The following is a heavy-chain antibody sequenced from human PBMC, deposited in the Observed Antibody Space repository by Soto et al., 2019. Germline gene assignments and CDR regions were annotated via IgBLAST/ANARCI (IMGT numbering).Heavy chain of an antibody. CDR2: ISGSGGST. Sequence: GGSLRLSCAASGFTFSNYTMSWVRQAPGKGLEWVSGISGSGGSTYYADSVKGRFTISRDNSKNTLYLQMNSLRAEDTAVYYCAKAHAERWAGTQQDWGQGTLVTVSS. CDR3: AKAHAERWAGTQQD. J-gene: IGHJ4*02. V-gene: IGHV3-23*01. CDR1: GFTFSNYT. D-gene: IGHD1-1*01.